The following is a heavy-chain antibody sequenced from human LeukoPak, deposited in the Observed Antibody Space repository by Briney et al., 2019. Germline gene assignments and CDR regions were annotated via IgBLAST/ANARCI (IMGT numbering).Heavy chain of an antibody. CDR2: SSPTGDIT. J-gene: IGHJ4*02. CDR3: ARVPDFIARPCDS. Sequence: PSETLSLTCAVYGGPFSGNYWTLIRQTPGRGLEWIGESSPTGDITGYNPSLKGRATISVDSSKKQFSLRLTSVTAADTGVYYCARVPDFIARPCDSWGPGTLVTVSS. CDR1: GGPFSGNY. V-gene: IGHV4-34*01. D-gene: IGHD2-21*01.